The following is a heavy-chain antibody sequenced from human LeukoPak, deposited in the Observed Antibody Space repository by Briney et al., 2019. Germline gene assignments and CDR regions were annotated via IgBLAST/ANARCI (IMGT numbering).Heavy chain of an antibody. J-gene: IGHJ4*02. Sequence: SETPSLTCTVSGGSISSYYWSWVRQPPGEGLEWIGYIYYSGSTNYNPSLKSRVTISVDTSKNQFSLKLSSVTAADTAVYYCARHNLSERAPDYWGQGTLVTVSS. CDR2: IYYSGST. CDR1: GGSISSYY. CDR3: ARHNLSERAPDY. V-gene: IGHV4-59*08. D-gene: IGHD1-14*01.